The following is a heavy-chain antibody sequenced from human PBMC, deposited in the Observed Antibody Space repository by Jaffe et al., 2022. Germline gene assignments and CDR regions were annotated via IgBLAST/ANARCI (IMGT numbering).Heavy chain of an antibody. J-gene: IGHJ4*02. D-gene: IGHD3-10*01. CDR3: VRRWYGSGSYYRSYYFDY. CDR1: GYSFTSYW. V-gene: IGHV5-51*03. CDR2: IYPGDSDT. Sequence: EVQLVQSGAEVKKPGESLKISCKGSGYSFTSYWIGWVRQMPGKGLEWMGIIYPGDSDTRYSPSFQGQVTISADKSISTAYLQWSSLKASDTAMYYCVRRWYGSGSYYRSYYFDYWGQGTLVTVSS.